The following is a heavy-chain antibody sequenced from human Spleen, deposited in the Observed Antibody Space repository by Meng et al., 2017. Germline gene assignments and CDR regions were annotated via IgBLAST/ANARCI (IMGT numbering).Heavy chain of an antibody. V-gene: IGHV1-2*06. CDR3: ARVYGDYVLDY. D-gene: IGHD4-17*01. Sequence: QAQLGQSGVWGGEPGDSVKVSWKASGYTFTGYTMNWVRQAPGQGLEWMGRINPNSGATNYAQKFQGRVTMTRDTSISTGYMELSRLRPDDTAVYYCARVYGDYVLDYWGQGTLVTVSS. CDR1: GYTFTGYT. CDR2: INPNSGAT. J-gene: IGHJ4*02.